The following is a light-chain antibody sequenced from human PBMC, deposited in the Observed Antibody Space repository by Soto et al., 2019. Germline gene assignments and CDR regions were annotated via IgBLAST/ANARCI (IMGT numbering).Light chain of an antibody. V-gene: IGKV3-20*01. CDR1: QSVSSNY. J-gene: IGKJ2*01. CDR2: GAS. Sequence: EIVLTQSPGTLSLSPGERATLSCRASQSVSSNYLAWYQRKPGQAPRLLIYGASSRATGIPDRFSGSGSGTDFTLTVSRLEPEDFAVYYCQQYGSSPRAFGRGTKLEIK. CDR3: QQYGSSPRA.